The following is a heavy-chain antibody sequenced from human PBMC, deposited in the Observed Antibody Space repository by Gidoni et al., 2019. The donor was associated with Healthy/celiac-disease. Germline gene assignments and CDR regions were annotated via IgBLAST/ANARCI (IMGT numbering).Heavy chain of an antibody. CDR1: GYTFTGYY. V-gene: IGHV1-2*06. D-gene: IGHD4-17*01. J-gene: IGHJ1*01. CDR2: INPNSGGT. Sequence: QVQLVQSGAEVKKPGAAVKVSCKASGYTFTGYYMHWVRQAPGQGLEWMGRINPNSGGTNYAQKFQGRVTMTRDTSISTAYMELSRLRSDDTAVYYCARDRVTTVTTEGYFQHWGQGTLVTVSS. CDR3: ARDRVTTVTTEGYFQH.